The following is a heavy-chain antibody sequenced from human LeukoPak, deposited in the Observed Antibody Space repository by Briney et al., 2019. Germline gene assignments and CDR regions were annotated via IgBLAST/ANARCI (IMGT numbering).Heavy chain of an antibody. J-gene: IGHJ3*02. V-gene: IGHV4-59*08. CDR1: GGSISTYY. CDR2: IYNSGST. CDR3: ARRALTGSHAFDI. Sequence: SETLSLTCTVPGGSISTYYWSRIRQPPGKGLEWIGYIYNSGSTNYNPSLKSRVTISVDTSKNQFSLKLSSVTAADTAVYYCARRALTGSHAFDIWGQGTLVTVSS. D-gene: IGHD3-9*01.